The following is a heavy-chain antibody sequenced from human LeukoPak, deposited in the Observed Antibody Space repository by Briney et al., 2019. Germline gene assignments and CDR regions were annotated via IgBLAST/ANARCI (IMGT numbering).Heavy chain of an antibody. V-gene: IGHV3-23*01. CDR3: AKKAQYNGNYPLDY. J-gene: IGHJ4*02. D-gene: IGHD1-26*01. Sequence: GSLRLSCAASGFTFTSYSMSWVRQAPGKGLEWVSGTSDRGDYTYYADPVKGRFTISRDNSKNTLYLQINSLRAEDTALYFCAKKAQYNGNYPLDYWGQGTLVTVSS. CDR2: TSDRGDYT. CDR1: GFTFTSYS.